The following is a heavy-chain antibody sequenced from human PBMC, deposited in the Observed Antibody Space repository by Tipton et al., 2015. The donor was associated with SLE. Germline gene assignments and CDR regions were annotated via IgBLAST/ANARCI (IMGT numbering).Heavy chain of an antibody. CDR3: ARSLSIAALWFDP. D-gene: IGHD6-6*01. CDR2: IYHSGST. V-gene: IGHV4-38-2*02. Sequence: TLSLTCTVSGYSISSGYYWGWIRQPPGKGLEWIGSIYHSGSTYYNPSLKSRVTISVDTSKNQFSLKLSSVTAADTAVYYCARSLSIAALWFDPWGQGTLVTVSS. CDR1: GYSISSGYY. J-gene: IGHJ5*02.